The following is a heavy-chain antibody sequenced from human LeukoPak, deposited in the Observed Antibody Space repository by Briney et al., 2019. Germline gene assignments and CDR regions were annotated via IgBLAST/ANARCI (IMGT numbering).Heavy chain of an antibody. J-gene: IGHJ6*02. CDR2: ITGSGGTT. CDR3: AKGRYCDSTTCAYHGLDV. Sequence: PGGSLRLSCAASGFTFSSYAMSCVRRAPGKGLEWVSTITGSGGTTNYADSVKGRFTISRDNSKNTLSLQVNSLSAEDTAVYYCAKGRYCDSTTCAYHGLDVWGQGTTVTVSS. CDR1: GFTFSSYA. V-gene: IGHV3-23*01. D-gene: IGHD2-2*01.